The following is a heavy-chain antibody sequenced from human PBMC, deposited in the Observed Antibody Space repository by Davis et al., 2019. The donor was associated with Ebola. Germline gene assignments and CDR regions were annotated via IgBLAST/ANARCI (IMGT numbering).Heavy chain of an antibody. CDR1: GGTFSSYA. CDR2: IIPIFGTA. D-gene: IGHD5-18*01. J-gene: IGHJ6*02. CDR3: ASPPPHRQLWYGMDV. Sequence: SVKVSCKASGGTFSSYAISWVRQAPGQGLEWMGGIIPIFGTANYAQKFQGRVTITADKSTSTAYMELSSLRSEDTAVYYCASPPPHRQLWYGMDVWGQGTTVTVSS. V-gene: IGHV1-69*06.